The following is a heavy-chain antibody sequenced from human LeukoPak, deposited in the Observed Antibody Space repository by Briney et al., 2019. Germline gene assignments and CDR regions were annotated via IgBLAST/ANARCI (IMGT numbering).Heavy chain of an antibody. Sequence: GGSLRLSCVASGLTFGNYGMNWVRQAPGKGLEWVSSIGGGGYTTYYADSVRGRFTISRDNSKNSMYLQMSSLRAGDTAIYYCAEVESSYCRIWGQGTLVTVSS. CDR2: IGGGGYTT. CDR1: GLTFGNYG. J-gene: IGHJ4*02. V-gene: IGHV3-23*01. D-gene: IGHD3-10*01. CDR3: AEVESSYCRI.